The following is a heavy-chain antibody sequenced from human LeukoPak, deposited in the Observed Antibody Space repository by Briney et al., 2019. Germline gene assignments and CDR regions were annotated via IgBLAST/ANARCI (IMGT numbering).Heavy chain of an antibody. CDR1: GGSISSGGYA. CDR3: ARDPITMVRGVYYWYFDL. J-gene: IGHJ2*01. Sequence: PSQTLSLTCGVSGGSISSGGYAWSWIRQPPGKGLEWIGYIFHSGHTYYNPSLKSRVTISVDTSKNQFSLKLSSVTAADTAVYYCARDPITMVRGVYYWYFDLWGRGTLVTVSS. D-gene: IGHD3-10*01. CDR2: IFHSGHT. V-gene: IGHV4-30-2*05.